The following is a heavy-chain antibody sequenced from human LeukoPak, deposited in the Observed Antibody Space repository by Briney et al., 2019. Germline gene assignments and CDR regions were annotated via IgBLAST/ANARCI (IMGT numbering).Heavy chain of an antibody. Sequence: SETLSLTCTVSGGSISSYYWSWIRQPAGKGLEWIGRIYSTGSTNYNPSLKSRVIMSVDTSRNQFSLRLRSVTAADTAVYYCARQIASAGTAGFDFWGQGALVTVSS. V-gene: IGHV4-4*07. CDR1: GGSISSYY. D-gene: IGHD6-13*01. CDR2: IYSTGST. J-gene: IGHJ4*02. CDR3: ARQIASAGTAGFDF.